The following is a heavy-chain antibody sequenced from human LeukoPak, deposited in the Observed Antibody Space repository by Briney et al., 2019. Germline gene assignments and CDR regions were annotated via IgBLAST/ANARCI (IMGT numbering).Heavy chain of an antibody. CDR3: ARIPNYYDSSGYFDY. Sequence: SETLSLTCTVSGGSISSYYWSWIRQPPGKGLEWIGYINYSGSTNYNPSLKSRVTISVDTSKNQFSLKLSSVTAADTAVYYCARIPNYYDSSGYFDYWGQGTLVTVSS. V-gene: IGHV4-59*01. CDR2: INYSGST. J-gene: IGHJ4*02. D-gene: IGHD3-22*01. CDR1: GGSISSYY.